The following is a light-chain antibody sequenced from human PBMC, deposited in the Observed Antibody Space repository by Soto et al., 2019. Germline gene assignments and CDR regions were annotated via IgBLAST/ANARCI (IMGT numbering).Light chain of an antibody. CDR3: QAYDYSLTASV. Sequence: QSVLTQPPSVSGAPGQRVTLSCTGNSSNLGARYDVHWYKHVPGTAPKLVIFGNRNRPSGVPERFSGSKSGTSASLAITGLQAEDEADYYCQAYDYSLTASVFGGGTKLTVL. V-gene: IGLV1-40*01. J-gene: IGLJ3*02. CDR1: SSNLGARYD. CDR2: GNR.